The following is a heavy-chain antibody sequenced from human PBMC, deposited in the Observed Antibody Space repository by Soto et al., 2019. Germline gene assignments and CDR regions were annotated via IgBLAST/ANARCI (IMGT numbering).Heavy chain of an antibody. J-gene: IGHJ4*02. CDR1: GGTFYTYA. D-gene: IGHD3-10*01. CDR2: ITPMIGTT. CDR3: ARDVSVMTSVFGF. V-gene: IGHV1-69*01. Sequence: QVHLVQSGAEVKRPGSSVSVSCRASGGTFYTYAFTWLRQAPGQGLEWMGGITPMIGTTKYAQNFHGRVTFSADESASTAYMELSNLSSDDTAVYYCARDVSVMTSVFGFWGQGTLITVSS.